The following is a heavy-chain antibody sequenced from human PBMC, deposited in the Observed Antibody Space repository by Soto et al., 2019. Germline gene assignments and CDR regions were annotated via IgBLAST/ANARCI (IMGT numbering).Heavy chain of an antibody. V-gene: IGHV1-8*01. J-gene: IGHJ3*02. CDR1: GYTFTSYD. CDR3: ASMHDYGDYDDAFDI. D-gene: IGHD4-17*01. Sequence: QVQLVQSGAEVKKPGASVKVSCKASGYTFTSYDINWVRQATGQGLEWMGWMKPNSGNTGYAQKFQGIVTMTRNTSISTAYMELSSLRSEDTAGYYGASMHDYGDYDDAFDIGGQGTMVTVSS. CDR2: MKPNSGNT.